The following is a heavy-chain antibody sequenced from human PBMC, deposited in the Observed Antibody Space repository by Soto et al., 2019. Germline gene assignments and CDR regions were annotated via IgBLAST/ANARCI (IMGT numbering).Heavy chain of an antibody. J-gene: IGHJ6*02. Sequence: PSETLSLTCTVSGGSISSSSYYWGWIRQPPGKGLEWIGSIYYSGSTYYNPSLKSRVTISVDTPKNQFSLKLSSVTAADTAVYYCARHHSGYYYDYYYYGMDVWGQGTTVTVSS. CDR1: GGSISSSSYY. CDR2: IYYSGST. CDR3: ARHHSGYYYDYYYYGMDV. D-gene: IGHD3-22*01. V-gene: IGHV4-39*01.